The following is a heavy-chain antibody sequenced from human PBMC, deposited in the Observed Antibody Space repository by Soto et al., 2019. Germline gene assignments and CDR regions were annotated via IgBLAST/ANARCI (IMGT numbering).Heavy chain of an antibody. Sequence: TSETLSLTCAVSGYSISSSNWWGWIRQPPGKGLEWIGYIYYSGSTYYNPSLKSRVTISVDTSKNQFSLKLSSVTAADTAVYYCAGVRGVNWFDPWGQGTLVTVSS. V-gene: IGHV4-28*01. CDR1: GYSISSSNW. CDR2: IYYSGST. CDR3: AGVRGVNWFDP. D-gene: IGHD3-10*01. J-gene: IGHJ5*02.